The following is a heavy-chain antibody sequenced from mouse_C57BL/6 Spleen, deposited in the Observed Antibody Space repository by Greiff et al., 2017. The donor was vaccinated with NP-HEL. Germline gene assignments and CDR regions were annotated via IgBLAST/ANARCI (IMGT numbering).Heavy chain of an antibody. CDR3: ARSPSNWDYYFDY. Sequence: EVQVVESGGGLVQPGGSLSLSCAASGFTFTDYYMSWVRQPPGKALEWLGFIRNKANGYTTEYSASVKGRFTISRDNSQSILYLQMNALRAEDSATYYCARSPSNWDYYFDYWGQGTTLTVSS. V-gene: IGHV7-3*01. CDR1: GFTFTDYY. CDR2: IRNKANGYTT. J-gene: IGHJ2*01. D-gene: IGHD4-1*01.